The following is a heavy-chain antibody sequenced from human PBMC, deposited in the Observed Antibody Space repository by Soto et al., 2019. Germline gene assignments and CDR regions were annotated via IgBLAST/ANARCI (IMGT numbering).Heavy chain of an antibody. CDR3: ARHLYDYVWGSYRH. D-gene: IGHD3-16*02. CDR2: IIPVFGTP. Sequence: SVKVSCKASGYTFTSYYMHWVRQAPGQGLEWMGGIIPVFGTPDYSQKFRGRVTLTADESTSTVYMELRSLTSEDTAVYYCARHLYDYVWGSYRHWGQGTLVTVSS. CDR1: GYTFTSYY. V-gene: IGHV1-69*13. J-gene: IGHJ4*02.